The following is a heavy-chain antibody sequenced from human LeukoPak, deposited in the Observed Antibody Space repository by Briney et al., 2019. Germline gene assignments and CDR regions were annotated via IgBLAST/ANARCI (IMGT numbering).Heavy chain of an antibody. D-gene: IGHD3-3*01. CDR1: GGSISSSSYY. V-gene: IGHV4-39*07. CDR3: ARETTIFGVVILDGPHWFDP. Sequence: PSETLSLTCTVSGGSISSSSYYWGWIRQPPGKGLEWIGSIYYSGSTYYNPSLKSRVTISVDTSKNQFSLKLSSVTAADTAVYYCARETTIFGVVILDGPHWFDPWGQGTLVTVSS. J-gene: IGHJ5*02. CDR2: IYYSGST.